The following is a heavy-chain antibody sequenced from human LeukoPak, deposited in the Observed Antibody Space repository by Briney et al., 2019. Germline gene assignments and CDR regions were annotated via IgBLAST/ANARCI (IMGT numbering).Heavy chain of an antibody. CDR1: GGSISSYY. D-gene: IGHD3-3*01. Sequence: SETLSLTCAVSGGSISSYYWSWIRQPPGKGLEWIGYIYYSGSTNYNPSLKSRVTISVDTSKNQFSLKLSSVTAADTAVYYCARGTYYDFWSGYSSPYYYMDVWGKGTTVTVSS. CDR3: ARGTYYDFWSGYSSPYYYMDV. V-gene: IGHV4-59*01. CDR2: IYYSGST. J-gene: IGHJ6*03.